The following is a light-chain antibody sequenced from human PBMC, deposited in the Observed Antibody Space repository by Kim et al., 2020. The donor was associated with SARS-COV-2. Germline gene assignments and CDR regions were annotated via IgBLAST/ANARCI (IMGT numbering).Light chain of an antibody. V-gene: IGKV1-5*01. CDR3: QQYNSYPWT. Sequence: DIQMTQSPSTLSASVGDRVTITCRASQSISSRLAWYQHKPGEAPKLLIYDASSSQSGVPSRFSGSGSGTEFTLTISSLQPDDFATYHCQQYNSYPWTFGQGTKVDIK. CDR2: DAS. J-gene: IGKJ1*01. CDR1: QSISSR.